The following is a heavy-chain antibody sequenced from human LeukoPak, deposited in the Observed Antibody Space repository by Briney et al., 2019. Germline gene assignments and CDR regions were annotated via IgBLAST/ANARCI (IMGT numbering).Heavy chain of an antibody. J-gene: IGHJ3*02. Sequence: AETLSLTCAVYGGSFSGYYWSWIRQPPGKGLEWIGEINHSGSTNYNPSLKSRVTISVDTSKNQFSLKLSSVTAADTAVYYCARGAEDAFDIWGQGTMVTVSS. CDR1: GGSFSGYY. CDR3: ARGAEDAFDI. CDR2: INHSGST. V-gene: IGHV4-34*01. D-gene: IGHD1-14*01.